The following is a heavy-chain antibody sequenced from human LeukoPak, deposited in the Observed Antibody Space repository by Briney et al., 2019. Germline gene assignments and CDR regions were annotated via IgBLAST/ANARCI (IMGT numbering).Heavy chain of an antibody. V-gene: IGHV3-30*09. Sequence: GRSLRLSCAASGLTFSTSAMHWVRQAPSKGPEWVALISCDGTNEYYGDSVRGRFAISRDNSKNTVYLQMNSLRSEDTAVYYCAGAQKWSTFDSWGQGTVVTVSS. CDR1: GLTFSTSA. D-gene: IGHD2-8*01. CDR2: ISCDGTNE. J-gene: IGHJ4*02. CDR3: AGAQKWSTFDS.